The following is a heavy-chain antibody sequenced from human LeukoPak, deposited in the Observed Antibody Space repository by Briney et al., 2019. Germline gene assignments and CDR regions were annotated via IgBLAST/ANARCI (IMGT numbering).Heavy chain of an antibody. CDR2: IYYSGST. J-gene: IGHJ5*02. D-gene: IGHD6-13*01. CDR1: GGSISSGDYY. V-gene: IGHV4-30-4*08. CDR3: AKLGLLNWFDP. Sequence: SQTLSLTCTVSGGSISSGDYYWSWIRQPPGKGLEWIGYIYYSGSTYYNPSLKSRVTIPVDTSKNQFSLKLSSVTAADTAVYYCAKLGLLNWFDPWGQGTLVTVSS.